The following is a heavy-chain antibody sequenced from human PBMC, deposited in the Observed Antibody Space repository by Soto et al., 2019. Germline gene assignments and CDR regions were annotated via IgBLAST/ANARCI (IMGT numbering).Heavy chain of an antibody. Sequence: GGSLRLSCAASGFTFSSYGMHWVRQAPGKGLEWVAVISYDGSNKYYADTVKGRFTISRDNSKNTLYLQMNSLRAEDTAVYYCAKGMLAEYYYDSSGEAFDIWGQGTMVTVSS. CDR3: AKGMLAEYYYDSSGEAFDI. J-gene: IGHJ3*02. CDR1: GFTFSSYG. D-gene: IGHD3-22*01. V-gene: IGHV3-30*18. CDR2: ISYDGSNK.